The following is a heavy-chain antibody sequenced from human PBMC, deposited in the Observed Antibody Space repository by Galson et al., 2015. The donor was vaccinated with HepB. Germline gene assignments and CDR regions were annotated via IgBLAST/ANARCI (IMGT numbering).Heavy chain of an antibody. CDR3: AKLSAAAAWAYFDY. CDR2: ISWNSGTI. J-gene: IGHJ4*02. V-gene: IGHV3-9*01. CDR1: GFTFDDYA. D-gene: IGHD6-13*01. Sequence: SLRLSCAASGFTFDDYAMHWVRQAPGKGLEWVSGISWNSGTIGYADSMKGRFTISRDNAKNSLYLQMNSLRAEDTAFYYCAKLSAAAAWAYFDYWGQGILVTVPS.